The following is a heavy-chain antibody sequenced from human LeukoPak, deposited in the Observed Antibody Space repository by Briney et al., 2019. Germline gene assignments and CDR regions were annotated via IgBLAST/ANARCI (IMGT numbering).Heavy chain of an antibody. CDR1: GFTFSSYG. V-gene: IGHV3-23*01. CDR2: ISGSGGST. Sequence: GGSLRLSCAASGFTFSSYGMSWVRQAPGKGLEWVSAISGSGGSTYYADPVKGRFTISRDNSKNTLYLQMNSLRAEDTAVYYCAKYGLGSGIQVWGDFGMDVWGQGTTVTVSS. CDR3: AKYGLGSGIQVWGDFGMDV. J-gene: IGHJ6*02. D-gene: IGHD5-18*01.